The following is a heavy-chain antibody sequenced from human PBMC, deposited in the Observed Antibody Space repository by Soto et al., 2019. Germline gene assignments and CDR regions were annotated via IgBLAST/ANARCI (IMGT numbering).Heavy chain of an antibody. D-gene: IGHD3-10*01. Sequence: GASVKVSCKASGYTFTSSGISWVRQAPGQGLEWMGWISSDNGNTNYAQHLQGRVSMTTDTSTSTAYMDLRSLRSDDTAVYYCARHQGITPFEGYSKYYYGMDVWGQGTTVTVSS. CDR2: ISSDNGNT. V-gene: IGHV1-18*01. CDR1: GYTFTSSG. CDR3: ARHQGITPFEGYSKYYYGMDV. J-gene: IGHJ6*02.